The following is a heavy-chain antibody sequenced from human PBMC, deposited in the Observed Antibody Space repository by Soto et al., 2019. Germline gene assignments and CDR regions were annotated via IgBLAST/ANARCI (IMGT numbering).Heavy chain of an antibody. CDR1: RFTLSNYW. V-gene: IGHV3-7*01. CDR3: ARAIGAAAAF. J-gene: IGHJ4*02. CDR2: INPDETRK. Sequence: LSLPCAASRFTLSNYWMHWVRQTPGKGLEWVANINPDETRKYYVDSVKGRFTISRDNAKNSLYLQMDSLRAEDTAIYFCARAIGAAAAFWGQGTLVTVSS. D-gene: IGHD6-13*01.